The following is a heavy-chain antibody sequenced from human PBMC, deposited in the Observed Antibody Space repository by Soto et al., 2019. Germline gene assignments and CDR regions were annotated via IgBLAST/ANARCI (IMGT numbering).Heavy chain of an antibody. CDR1: GFTFSSYG. D-gene: IGHD5-12*01. J-gene: IGHJ6*02. CDR2: TWYDGGNK. Sequence: QVQLVESGGGVVQPGGSLRLSCAVSGFTFSSYGMHWVRQAPGKGLEWVALTWYDGGNKYYADSVKGRFSISRDNSKNILYLQMNSLRDEDTAVYYCVRASGYNGYDYVYYYGMDVWGQGTTVTVSS. CDR3: VRASGYNGYDYVYYYGMDV. V-gene: IGHV3-33*01.